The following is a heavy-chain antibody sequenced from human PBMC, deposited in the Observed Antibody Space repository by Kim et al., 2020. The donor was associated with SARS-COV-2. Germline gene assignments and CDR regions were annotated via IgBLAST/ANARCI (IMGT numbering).Heavy chain of an antibody. CDR2: IDPSDSYT. CDR3: ASSPYDILTGFWYFDL. CDR1: GYSFTSYW. V-gene: IGHV5-10-1*01. J-gene: IGHJ2*01. Sequence: GESLKISCKGSGYSFTSYWISWVRQMPGKGLEWMGRIDPSDSYTNYSPSFQGHVTISADKSISTAYLQWSSLKASDTAMYYCASSPYDILTGFWYFDLWGRGTLVTVSS. D-gene: IGHD3-9*01.